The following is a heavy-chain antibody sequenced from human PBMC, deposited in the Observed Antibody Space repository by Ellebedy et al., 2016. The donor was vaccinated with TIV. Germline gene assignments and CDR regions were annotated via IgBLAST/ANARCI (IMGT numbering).Heavy chain of an antibody. Sequence: ASVKVSXXASGYTFTGYYMHWVRQAPGQGLEWMGWINPNSGGTNYAQKFQGRVTMTRDTSISTAYMELSRLRSDDTAVYYCARERYYYGSGSYFRYYYGMDGWGQGTTVTVSS. V-gene: IGHV1-2*02. CDR2: INPNSGGT. CDR3: ARERYYYGSGSYFRYYYGMDG. D-gene: IGHD3-10*01. J-gene: IGHJ6*02. CDR1: GYTFTGYY.